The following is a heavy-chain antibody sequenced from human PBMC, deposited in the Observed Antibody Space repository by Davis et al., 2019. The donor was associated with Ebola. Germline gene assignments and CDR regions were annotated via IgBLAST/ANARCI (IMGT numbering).Heavy chain of an antibody. J-gene: IGHJ6*03. D-gene: IGHD3-22*01. V-gene: IGHV4-34*01. CDR1: GGSFSGYY. CDR3: ARMYYYDSSGYYPYYYYYMDV. CDR2: MNHSGST. Sequence: MPSETLSLTCAVYGGSFSGYYWSWIRQPPGKGLAWIGEMNHSGSTNYNPSLKSRVTISVDTSKNQFSLKVTSVTAADTAVYYCARMYYYDSSGYYPYYYYYMDVWGKGTTVTVSS.